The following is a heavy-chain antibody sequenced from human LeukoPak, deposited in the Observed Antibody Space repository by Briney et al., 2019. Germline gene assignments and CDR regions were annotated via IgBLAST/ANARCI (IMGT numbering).Heavy chain of an antibody. D-gene: IGHD6-19*01. V-gene: IGHV4-39*01. J-gene: IGHJ4*02. CDR2: IYYSGST. CDR1: GGSISSSSYY. Sequence: SETLSLTCTISGGSISSSSYYWGWIRQPPGKGLEWIGSIYYSGSTYYNPSLKSRVTISVDTSKNQFSLKLSSVTAADTAAYYCARSIRYSSGWRFDYWGQGTLVTVSS. CDR3: ARSIRYSSGWRFDY.